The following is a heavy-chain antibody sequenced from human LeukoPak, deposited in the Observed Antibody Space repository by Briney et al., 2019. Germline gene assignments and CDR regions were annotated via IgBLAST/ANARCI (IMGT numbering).Heavy chain of an antibody. CDR2: IHLGDSDT. D-gene: IGHD6-13*01. CDR3: ARRMAAPGFDTLDI. Sequence: GESLKISCKGSEYSFTNYWIGWVRQMPGKGLEWMGIIHLGDSDTRYSPSFQGQVTISADKSISTAYLQWSSLKASDTAIYYCARRMAAPGFDTLDIWGQGTMVTVSP. CDR1: EYSFTNYW. V-gene: IGHV5-51*01. J-gene: IGHJ3*02.